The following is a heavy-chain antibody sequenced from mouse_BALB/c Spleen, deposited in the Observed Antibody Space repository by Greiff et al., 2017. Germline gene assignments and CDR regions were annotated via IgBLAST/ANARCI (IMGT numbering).Heavy chain of an antibody. CDR2: IYPGDGDT. Sequence: VQLQQSGAELARPGASVKLSCKASGYTFTSYWMQWVKQRPGQGLEWIGAIYPGDGDTRYTQKFKGKATLTADKSSSTAYMQLSSLASEDSAVYYCARSRSYAMDYWGQGTSVTVSS. CDR3: ARSRSYAMDY. CDR1: GYTFTSYW. J-gene: IGHJ4*01. V-gene: IGHV1-87*01.